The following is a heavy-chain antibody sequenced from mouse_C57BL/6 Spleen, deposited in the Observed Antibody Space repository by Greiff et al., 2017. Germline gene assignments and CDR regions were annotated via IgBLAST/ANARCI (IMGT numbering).Heavy chain of an antibody. D-gene: IGHD1-1*01. V-gene: IGHV1-15*01. CDR2: IDPETGGT. J-gene: IGHJ3*01. Sequence: VQLQQSGAELVRPGASVTLSCKASGYTFTDYEMHWVKQTPVHGLEWIGAIDPETGGTAYNQKFKGKAILTADKSSSTAYMELRSLTSEDSAVYYCTRLEYGSSYWFAYWGQGTLVTVSA. CDR1: GYTFTDYE. CDR3: TRLEYGSSYWFAY.